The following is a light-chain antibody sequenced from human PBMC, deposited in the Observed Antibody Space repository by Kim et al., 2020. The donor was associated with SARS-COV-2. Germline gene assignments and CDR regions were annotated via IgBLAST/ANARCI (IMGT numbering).Light chain of an antibody. CDR2: GKN. CDR3: NSRDSNDNVV. V-gene: IGLV3-19*01. Sequence: SSELTQDSAVSVALGQPVRITCQGDSLRSYYATWYQQKPGQAPIVVIYGKNNRPSGIPDRFSGSSSGNTASLTITVTQADDEADYYCNSRDSNDNVVFGGGTQLTVL. J-gene: IGLJ2*01. CDR1: SLRSYY.